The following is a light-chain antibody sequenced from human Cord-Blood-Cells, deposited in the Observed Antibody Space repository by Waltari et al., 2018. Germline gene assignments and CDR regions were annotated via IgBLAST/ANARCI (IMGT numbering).Light chain of an antibody. CDR1: QRVSSY. Sequence: EIVLTQSPATLSLSPGERATLSCRDSQRVSSYLAWYQQKPGQAPRLLIYDASNRATGIPARFSGSGSGTDFTLTISSLEPEDFAVYYCQQRSNCLFTFGPGTKVDIK. CDR2: DAS. J-gene: IGKJ3*01. V-gene: IGKV3-11*01. CDR3: QQRSNCLFT.